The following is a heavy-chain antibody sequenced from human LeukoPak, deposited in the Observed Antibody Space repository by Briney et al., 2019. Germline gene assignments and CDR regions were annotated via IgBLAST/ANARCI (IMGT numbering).Heavy chain of an antibody. CDR1: GFSLSTSGMC. D-gene: IGHD3-22*01. J-gene: IGHJ4*02. Sequence: SGPTLVNPTQTLTLTCTFSGFSLSTSGMCVSWIRQPPGKALEWLARIDWDDDKYYSTSLKTRLTISRDTSKNQVVLTMTNMDPVDTATYYCARMRRYHNSSGYPDYWGQGTLVTVSS. CDR3: ARMRRYHNSSGYPDY. V-gene: IGHV2-70*11. CDR2: IDWDDDK.